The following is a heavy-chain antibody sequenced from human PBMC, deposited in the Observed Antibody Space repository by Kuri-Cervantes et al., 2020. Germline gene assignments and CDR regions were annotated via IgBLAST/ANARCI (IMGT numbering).Heavy chain of an antibody. V-gene: IGHV4-38-2*01. CDR2: IYHSGST. CDR1: GYSISSGYY. J-gene: IGHJ4*02. D-gene: IGHD1-26*01. Sequence: SETLSLTCAVSGYSISSGYYWGWIRQPPGKGLEWIGSIYHSGSTYYNPSLKSRVTISVDTSKNHFSLKLSSVTAADTAVYYCARGWELGLNYFDYWGQGTLVTVSS. CDR3: ARGWELGLNYFDY.